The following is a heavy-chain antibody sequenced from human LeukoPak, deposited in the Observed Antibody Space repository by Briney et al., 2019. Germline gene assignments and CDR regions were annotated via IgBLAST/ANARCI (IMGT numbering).Heavy chain of an antibody. CDR3: ANRGGQQLADY. CDR2: ISGSGGST. J-gene: IGHJ4*02. CDR1: GFTFSSYA. Sequence: SGGSLRLSCAASGFTFSSYAMSWVRQAPGKGLEWVSAISGSGGSTYYADSAKGRFTISRDNSKNTLYLQMNSLRAEDTAVYYCANRGGQQLADYWGQGTLVTVSS. D-gene: IGHD6-13*01. V-gene: IGHV3-23*01.